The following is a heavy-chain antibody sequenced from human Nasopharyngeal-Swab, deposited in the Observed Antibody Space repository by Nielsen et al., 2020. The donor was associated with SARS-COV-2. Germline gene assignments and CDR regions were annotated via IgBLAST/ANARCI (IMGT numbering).Heavy chain of an antibody. CDR1: GFTFSDYY. D-gene: IGHD2-21*01. J-gene: IGHJ3*02. Sequence: GESLKLSCAASGFTFSDYYMSWIRQAPGKGLEWVSYISSSGSTIYYADSVKGRFTISRDNAKNSLYLQMNSLRAEDTAVYYCARVVITIHAFDIWGQGTMVTVSS. CDR2: ISSSGSTI. CDR3: ARVVITIHAFDI. V-gene: IGHV3-11*01.